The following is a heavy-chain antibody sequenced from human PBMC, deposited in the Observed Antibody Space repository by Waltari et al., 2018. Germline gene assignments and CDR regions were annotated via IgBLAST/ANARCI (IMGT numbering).Heavy chain of an antibody. CDR3: ATEEIVVVIAIDGGY. J-gene: IGHJ4*02. CDR1: GYTFTDYY. CDR2: VEPEVGET. D-gene: IGHD2-21*01. V-gene: IGHV1-69-2*01. Sequence: EVQLVQSGAEVKKPGATVKISCKASGYTFTDYYMHWVQQAPGKGLEWMGVVEPEVGETIYAEKFQGRVTRTADTSTDTAYMELSSLRSEDTAVYYCATEEIVVVIAIDGGYWGQGTLVTVSS.